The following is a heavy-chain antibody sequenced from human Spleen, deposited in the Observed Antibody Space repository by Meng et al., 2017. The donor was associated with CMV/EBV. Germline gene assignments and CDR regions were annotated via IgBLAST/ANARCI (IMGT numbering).Heavy chain of an antibody. D-gene: IGHD3-3*01. Sequence: ASVKVSCKASGYTFTNYDIHWVRQAPGQGLEWMGWMKPNSGGTKYAQMFQGRVTMTSDTSISTAYMELRRLRSDDTAVYYCARGRANSLRFLNVYFDPWGQGTLVTVSS. CDR3: ARGRANSLRFLNVYFDP. V-gene: IGHV1-2*02. J-gene: IGHJ5*02. CDR2: MKPNSGGT. CDR1: GYTFTNYD.